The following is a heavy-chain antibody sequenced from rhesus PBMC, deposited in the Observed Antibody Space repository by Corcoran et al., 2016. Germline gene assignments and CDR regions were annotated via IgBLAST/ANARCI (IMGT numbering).Heavy chain of an antibody. Sequence: QVQLQESGPAVVKPSETLSLTCAVSGGSISSSNWWSWIRSSPGKGLEWIGGINGSGGSTEYNPSLKGLVTSAIDTSKNQFSLKLSSVTAADTAVYYCARHRMGIQRVQLYYFDYWGQGVLVTVSS. D-gene: IGHD5-42*01. CDR3: ARHRMGIQRVQLYYFDY. CDR1: GGSISSSNW. CDR2: INGSGGST. J-gene: IGHJ4*01. V-gene: IGHV4-93*02.